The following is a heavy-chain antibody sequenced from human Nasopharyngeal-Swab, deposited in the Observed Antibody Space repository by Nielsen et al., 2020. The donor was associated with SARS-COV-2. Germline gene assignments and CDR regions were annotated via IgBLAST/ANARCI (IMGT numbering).Heavy chain of an antibody. Sequence: GGSLRLSSAASGFTFSSYSMNWVSQAPEKGLGWVSYISSSSSTIYYADSVKGRFTISRDNAKNSLYLQMNSLRDEDTAVYYCAREPAARPPAPDYYYYYGMDVWGQGTTVTVSS. CDR1: GFTFSSYS. CDR2: ISSSSSTI. CDR3: AREPAARPPAPDYYYYYGMDV. V-gene: IGHV3-48*02. J-gene: IGHJ6*02. D-gene: IGHD6-6*01.